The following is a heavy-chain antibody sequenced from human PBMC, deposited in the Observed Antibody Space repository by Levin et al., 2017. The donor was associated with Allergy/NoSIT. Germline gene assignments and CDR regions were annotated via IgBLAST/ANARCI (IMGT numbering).Heavy chain of an antibody. CDR1: GFTFSSYA. CDR2: ISYDGSNK. J-gene: IGHJ2*01. V-gene: IGHV3-30-3*01. D-gene: IGHD2-8*01. Sequence: GGSLRLSCAASGFTFSSYAMHWVRQAPGKGLEGVAVISYDGSNKYYADSVKGRFTISRDNSKNTLYLQMNSLRAEDTAVYYCAREYCTNGVCYTMKQQLVIRYFDLWGRGTLVTVSS. CDR3: AREYCTNGVCYTMKQQLVIRYFDL.